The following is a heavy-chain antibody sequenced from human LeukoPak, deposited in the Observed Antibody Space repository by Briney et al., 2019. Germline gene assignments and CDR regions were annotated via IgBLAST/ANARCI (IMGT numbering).Heavy chain of an antibody. Sequence: PSETLSLTCAVYGGSFSGYYWSWIRQPPGKGLEWIGEINHSGSTNYNPSLKSRVTISVDTSKNQFSLKLSSVTAADTAVYYCARRPPLDYYDTSGYYLFDYWGQGTLVTVSS. J-gene: IGHJ4*02. D-gene: IGHD3-22*01. V-gene: IGHV4-34*01. CDR3: ARRPPLDYYDTSGYYLFDY. CDR1: GGSFSGYY. CDR2: INHSGST.